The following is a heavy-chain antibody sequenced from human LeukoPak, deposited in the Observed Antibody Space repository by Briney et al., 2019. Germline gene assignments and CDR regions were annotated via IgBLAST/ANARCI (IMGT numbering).Heavy chain of an antibody. CDR1: GFSFTIYR. CDR3: GRDRRQIYYGVDV. J-gene: IGHJ6*02. Sequence: GGSLRLSCAASGFSFTIYRMNWVRQAPGKGLEGVSFICDSGRVTYYADSVKGRFTISRDTATNSLYLQMKSLRAEDTAVYYCGRDRRQIYYGVDVWGQGTTVTVSS. V-gene: IGHV3-48*01. CDR2: ICDSGRVT.